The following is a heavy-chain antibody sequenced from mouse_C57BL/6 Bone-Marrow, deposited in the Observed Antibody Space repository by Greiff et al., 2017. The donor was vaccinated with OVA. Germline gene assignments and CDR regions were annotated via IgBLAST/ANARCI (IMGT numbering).Heavy chain of an antibody. J-gene: IGHJ1*03. Sequence: VQLQQSGPELVKPGASVKISCKASGYTFTDYYMNWVKQSHGKSLEWIGDINPNNGGTSYNQKFKGKATLTADKSSSTAYMELRSLTSEDSAVYYCARPLDYYGSSYWYFDVWGTGTTVTVSS. CDR1: GYTFTDYY. CDR2: INPNNGGT. D-gene: IGHD1-1*01. CDR3: ARPLDYYGSSYWYFDV. V-gene: IGHV1-26*01.